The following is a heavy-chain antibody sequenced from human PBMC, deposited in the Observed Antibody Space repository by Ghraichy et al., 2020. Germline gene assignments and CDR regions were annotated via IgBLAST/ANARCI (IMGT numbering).Heavy chain of an antibody. CDR3: AKDTERSLHFDAFDI. J-gene: IGHJ3*02. Sequence: GESLNISCAASGFTFSSYAMSWVRQAPGKGLEWVSAISGSGGSTYYADSVKGRFTISRDNSKNTLYLQMNSLRAEDTAVYYCAKDTERSLHFDAFDIWGQGTMVTVSS. V-gene: IGHV3-23*01. CDR1: GFTFSSYA. D-gene: IGHD3-10*01. CDR2: ISGSGGST.